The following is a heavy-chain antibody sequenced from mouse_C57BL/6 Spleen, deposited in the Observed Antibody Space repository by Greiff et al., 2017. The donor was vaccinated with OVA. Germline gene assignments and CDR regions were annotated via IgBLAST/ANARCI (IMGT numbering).Heavy chain of an antibody. D-gene: IGHD1-1*01. J-gene: IGHJ3*01. Sequence: EVQLQQSGAELVKPGASVKLSCTASGFNIKDYYMHWVKQRTEQGLEWIGRIDPEDGETKYAPKFPGTATITADTSSNTAYLQLSSLTSEDTAVYYCAREGGGSSFFAYWGQGTLVTVSA. CDR3: AREGGGSSFFAY. CDR2: IDPEDGET. CDR1: GFNIKDYY. V-gene: IGHV14-2*01.